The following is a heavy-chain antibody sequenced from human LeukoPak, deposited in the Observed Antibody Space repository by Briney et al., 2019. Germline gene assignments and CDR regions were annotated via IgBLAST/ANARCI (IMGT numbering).Heavy chain of an antibody. V-gene: IGHV4-61*01. CDR2: IFYSGST. D-gene: IGHD2/OR15-2a*01. Sequence: PSETLSLTCTVSSGSVSSGSYYWSWIRQPPGKGLEWIGYIFYSGSTNYNPSLKSRITMSVDTSKNQLSLKLGSVTAADTAVYYCARSVQYYYYGMDVWGQGTTVTVSS. CDR1: SGSVSSGSYY. J-gene: IGHJ6*02. CDR3: ARSVQYYYYGMDV.